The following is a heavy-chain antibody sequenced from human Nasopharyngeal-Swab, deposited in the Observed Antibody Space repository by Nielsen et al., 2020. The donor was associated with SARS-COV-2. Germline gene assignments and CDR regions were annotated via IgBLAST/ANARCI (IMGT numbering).Heavy chain of an antibody. CDR1: GFTFDDYA. CDR3: ARGGYSSGWVVY. Sequence: GGSLRLSCAASGFTFDDYAMHWVRQAPGKGLEWVSGISWNSGSIGYADSVKGRFTISRDNAKNSLYLQMNSLRAEDTAVYYCARGGYSSGWVVYWGQGTLVTVSS. J-gene: IGHJ4*02. V-gene: IGHV3-9*01. CDR2: ISWNSGSI. D-gene: IGHD6-19*01.